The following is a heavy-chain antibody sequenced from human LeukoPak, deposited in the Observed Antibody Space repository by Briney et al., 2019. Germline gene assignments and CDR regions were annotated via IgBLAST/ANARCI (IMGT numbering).Heavy chain of an antibody. CDR2: ISSSGSTI. J-gene: IGHJ6*03. CDR1: GFTFSSYE. V-gene: IGHV3-48*03. D-gene: IGHD2-15*01. Sequence: GGSLRLSCAASGFTFSSYEMNWVRQAPGKGLEWVSYISSSGSTIYYADSMKGRFTISRDNAKKSMYLQMNSLRAEDTAVYYCARDGRLLNYNMDVWGKGTTVTVSS. CDR3: ARDGRLLNYNMDV.